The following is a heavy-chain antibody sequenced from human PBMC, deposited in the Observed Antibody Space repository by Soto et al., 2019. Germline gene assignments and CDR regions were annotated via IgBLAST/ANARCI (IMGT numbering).Heavy chain of an antibody. CDR3: VWSGRPEKYDY. J-gene: IGHJ4*02. Sequence: SEPLSLTCTVSGGSVDRGDYYWTWIRQPPGKGLEWIAYGSSHRGATYYNPSLKSRLTISFGTPMNQFSLKLTSVTAADTAVYYCVWSGRPEKYDYWGQGTLVTVSS. CDR1: GGSVDRGDYY. CDR2: GSSHRGAT. D-gene: IGHD2-21*01. V-gene: IGHV4-30-4*01.